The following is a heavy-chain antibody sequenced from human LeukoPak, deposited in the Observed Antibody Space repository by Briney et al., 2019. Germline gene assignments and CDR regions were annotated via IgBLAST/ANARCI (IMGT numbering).Heavy chain of an antibody. Sequence: GSLRLSCAASGLTLRSYAMSWVRQAPGRGLEWVSAITADGGSTYYADSVKGRFTITRDNSKNTLYLQMNSLRAEDSALYYCAKGWHAFDIWGQGTRVTVSS. V-gene: IGHV3-23*01. CDR3: AKGWHAFDI. J-gene: IGHJ3*02. CDR2: ITADGGST. CDR1: GLTLRSYA.